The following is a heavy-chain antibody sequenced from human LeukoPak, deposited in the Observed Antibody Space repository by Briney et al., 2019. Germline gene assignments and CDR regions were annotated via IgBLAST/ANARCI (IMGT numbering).Heavy chain of an antibody. CDR3: ARAGIQLWLQVGDY. D-gene: IGHD5-18*01. J-gene: IGHJ4*02. Sequence: ASVKVSCKASGYTFTGYYLHWVRQAPGQGLEWMGWINPNSGGTKYAQKFQGRVTLTRDTSMSTAYMELSSLRSDDTALYYCARAGIQLWLQVGDYWGQGTLVTVSS. V-gene: IGHV1-2*02. CDR2: INPNSGGT. CDR1: GYTFTGYY.